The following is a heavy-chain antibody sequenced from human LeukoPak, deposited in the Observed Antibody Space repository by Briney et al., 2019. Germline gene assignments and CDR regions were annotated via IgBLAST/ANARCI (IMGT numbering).Heavy chain of an antibody. D-gene: IGHD1-26*01. V-gene: IGHV3-48*02. Sequence: SGGSLRLSCAASGFTVRSNYMNWVRQAPGKGLEWISFITSSSSTISYADSVKGRFIISRDNAKNSLYLQMNSLRDEDTAVYYCVRDPYGTVGATVDIWGQGTLVTVSS. J-gene: IGHJ3*02. CDR3: VRDPYGTVGATVDI. CDR2: ITSSSSTI. CDR1: GFTVRSNY.